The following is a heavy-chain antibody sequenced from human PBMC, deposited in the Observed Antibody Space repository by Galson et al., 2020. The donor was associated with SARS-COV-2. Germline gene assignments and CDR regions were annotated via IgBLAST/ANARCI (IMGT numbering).Heavy chain of an antibody. D-gene: IGHD6-19*01. J-gene: IGHJ4*02. Sequence: HGESLKISCKGSGYSFTSYWISWVRQMPGKGLEWMGRIDPSDSYTNYSPSFQGHVTISADKYISTAYLQWSSLKASDTAMYYCARFNYPVAAIDYWGQGTLVTVSS. CDR3: ARFNYPVAAIDY. CDR1: GYSFTSYW. CDR2: IDPSDSYT. V-gene: IGHV5-10-1*01.